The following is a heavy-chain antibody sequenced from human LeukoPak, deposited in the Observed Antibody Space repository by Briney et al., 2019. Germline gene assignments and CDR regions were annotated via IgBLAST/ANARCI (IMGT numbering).Heavy chain of an antibody. CDR2: ISGSGGGT. V-gene: IGHV3-23*01. CDR3: ARDADYGGNSFYY. D-gene: IGHD4-23*01. J-gene: IGHJ4*02. CDR1: GFTFSSYV. Sequence: GGSLRLSCAASGFTFSSYVMTWVRQAPGKGLEWVSAISGSGGGTYYADSVKGRFTISRDNAKNSLYLQMNSLRAEDTAVYYCARDADYGGNSFYYWGQGTLVTVSS.